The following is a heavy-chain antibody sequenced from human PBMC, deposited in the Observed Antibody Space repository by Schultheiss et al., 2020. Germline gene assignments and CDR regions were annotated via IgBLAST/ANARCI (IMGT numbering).Heavy chain of an antibody. V-gene: IGHV3-23*01. CDR2: ISGSGGST. CDR1: GFTFSSYS. Sequence: GESLKISCAASGFTFSSYSMNWVRQAPGKGLEWVSAISGSGGSTYYADSVKGRFTISRDNAKNTLYLQMNSLRAEDTAVYYCARDGGGTTSADYYYYGMDVWGQGTTVTVSS. CDR3: ARDGGGTTSADYYYYGMDV. J-gene: IGHJ6*02. D-gene: IGHD1-7*01.